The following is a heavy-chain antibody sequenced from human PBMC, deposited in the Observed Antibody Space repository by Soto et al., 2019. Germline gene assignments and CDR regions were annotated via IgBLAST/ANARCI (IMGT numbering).Heavy chain of an antibody. CDR3: ARRTALGCGSGGSCYSGNWFDP. V-gene: IGHV5-51*01. Sequence: EFLTILLRSYGNHFTRYWIDWVRQMPGKGVEVVGSIYPGDSDTRYSPAFKGQVTISADKSISTANQKWSSLKASETAMYYCARRTALGCGSGGSCYSGNWFDPWGQGTLVTVSS. J-gene: IGHJ5*02. CDR2: IYPGDSDT. CDR1: GNHFTRYW. D-gene: IGHD2-15*01.